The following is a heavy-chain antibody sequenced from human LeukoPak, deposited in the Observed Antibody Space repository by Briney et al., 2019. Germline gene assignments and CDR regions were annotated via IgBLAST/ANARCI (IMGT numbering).Heavy chain of an antibody. J-gene: IGHJ3*02. V-gene: IGHV3-30*02. Sequence: PGGSLRLSCAASGFTFSSYGMHWVRQAPGKGLEWVAFIRYDGSNKYYADSVKGRFTISRDNSKNTLYLRMNSLRAEDTAVYYCAKDQTMVRGVIITDAFDIWGQGTMVTVSS. D-gene: IGHD3-10*01. CDR3: AKDQTMVRGVIITDAFDI. CDR2: IRYDGSNK. CDR1: GFTFSSYG.